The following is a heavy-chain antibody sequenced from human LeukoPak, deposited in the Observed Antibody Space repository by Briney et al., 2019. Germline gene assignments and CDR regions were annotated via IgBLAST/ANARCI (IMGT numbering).Heavy chain of an antibody. D-gene: IGHD3-10*01. J-gene: IGHJ5*02. CDR1: GGSISPYF. CDR2: ISYSGST. V-gene: IGHV4-59*01. Sequence: SETLSLICSVSGGSISPYFRSWIRQPPGKGLEWIGYISYSGSTNYNPSLKSRVTISVDTSKNQFSLQLSSVTAADTAVYYCARDDYRGVTNFDPWGQGTLVTVSS. CDR3: ARDDYRGVTNFDP.